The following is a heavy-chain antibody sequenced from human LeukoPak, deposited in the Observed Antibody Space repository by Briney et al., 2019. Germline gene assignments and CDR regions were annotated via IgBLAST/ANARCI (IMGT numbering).Heavy chain of an antibody. Sequence: GGSLRLSCAASGFTFSSYAMSWVRQAPGKGLEWVSAISGSGGSTYYADSAKGRFTISRDNSKNTLYLQMNSLRAEDTAVYYCAKGVVSIHYYDRDDAFDIWGQGTMVTVSS. CDR2: ISGSGGST. CDR1: GFTFSSYA. D-gene: IGHD3-22*01. V-gene: IGHV3-23*01. CDR3: AKGVVSIHYYDRDDAFDI. J-gene: IGHJ3*02.